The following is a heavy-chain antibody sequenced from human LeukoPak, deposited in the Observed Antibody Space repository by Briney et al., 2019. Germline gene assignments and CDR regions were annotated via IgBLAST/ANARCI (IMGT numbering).Heavy chain of an antibody. CDR2: IGRNGGDI. J-gene: IGHJ4*02. Sequence: GGSLRLSCAASGFTFSSYAMTWVRQAPGKGLEWVSVIGRNGGDIQYADSVKGRFTISRDTSKSSLYLQMNSLRPEDTALYFCAKEHREKSSREYDFWGQGTLVTVSS. CDR3: AKEHREKSSREYDF. CDR1: GFTFSSYA. V-gene: IGHV3-23*01. D-gene: IGHD3-10*01.